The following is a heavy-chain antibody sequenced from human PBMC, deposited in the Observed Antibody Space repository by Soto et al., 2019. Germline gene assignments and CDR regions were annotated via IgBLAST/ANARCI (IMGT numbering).Heavy chain of an antibody. CDR1: GYTFTSYA. D-gene: IGHD6-6*01. CDR2: INTNTGNP. CDR3: ARDLPAGRIAARSWFDP. V-gene: IGHV7-4-1*01. J-gene: IGHJ5*02. Sequence: QVQLVQSGSELKKPGASVKVSCKASGYTFTSYAMNWVRQAPGQGLEWMGWINTNTGNPTYAQAFTGRFVFSLDTSVSTASLQSCSLKAEATAVYYCARDLPAGRIAARSWFDPWGQGTLVTVSS.